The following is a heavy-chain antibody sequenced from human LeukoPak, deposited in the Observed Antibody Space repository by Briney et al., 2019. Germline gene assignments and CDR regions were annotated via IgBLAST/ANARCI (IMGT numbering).Heavy chain of an antibody. Sequence: GASVKVSCKASGYIFTGYYMHWVRQAPGQGLEWMGWINPNSGGTNYAQKFQGRVTMTRDTSISTAYMELSRLRSDDTAVYYCARETPLLWFGELLSGFDPWGQGTLVTVSS. D-gene: IGHD3-10*01. CDR3: ARETPLLWFGELLSGFDP. CDR2: INPNSGGT. CDR1: GYIFTGYY. J-gene: IGHJ5*02. V-gene: IGHV1-2*02.